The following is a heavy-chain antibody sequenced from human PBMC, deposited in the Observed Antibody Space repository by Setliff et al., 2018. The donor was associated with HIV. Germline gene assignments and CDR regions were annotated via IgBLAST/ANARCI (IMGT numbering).Heavy chain of an antibody. CDR3: AREFFRFPAPTDY. CDR2: ITSSGSFT. Sequence: GGSLRLSCAASGFTFSSYSMNWVRQAPGKGLEWVSSITSSGSFTFYADSVKGRFTISRDNAKNSLYLQMNSLRAEDTAVYYCAREFFRFPAPTDYWGQGTLVTVSS. J-gene: IGHJ4*02. CDR1: GFTFSSYS. V-gene: IGHV3-21*01. D-gene: IGHD2-21*01.